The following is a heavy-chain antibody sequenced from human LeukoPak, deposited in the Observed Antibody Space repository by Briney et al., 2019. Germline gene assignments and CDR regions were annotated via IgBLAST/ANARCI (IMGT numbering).Heavy chain of an antibody. D-gene: IGHD3-10*01. Sequence: GGSLRLSCAASGFTFNSYWMHWVRQAPGKGLVWVSRINSDGSRTAYADSVEGRLSISRDNAKNTLYLQMNSLRAEDTAVYYCAKDWYYYGSGTYIPSNWGQGTLVTVSS. CDR3: AKDWYYYGSGTYIPSN. CDR2: INSDGSRT. CDR1: GFTFNSYW. V-gene: IGHV3-74*01. J-gene: IGHJ4*02.